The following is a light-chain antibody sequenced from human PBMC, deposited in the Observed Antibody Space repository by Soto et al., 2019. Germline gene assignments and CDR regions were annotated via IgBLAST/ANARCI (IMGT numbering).Light chain of an antibody. V-gene: IGLV2-14*01. CDR1: NSDIGTYIY. J-gene: IGLJ2*01. CDR2: DVS. CDR3: SSYTASRTK. Sequence: QSALTQPASVSGSPGQSITISCTGTNSDIGTYIYVSWYQQHPGKAPTLLIYDVSNRPSGVSNRFSGSKSGNTSSLTSSGLQAKDEADYYCSSYTASRTKFGGGTKLTVL.